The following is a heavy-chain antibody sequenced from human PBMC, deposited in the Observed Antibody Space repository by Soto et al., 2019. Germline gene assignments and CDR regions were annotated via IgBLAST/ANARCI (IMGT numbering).Heavy chain of an antibody. CDR1: GFTFSSYG. J-gene: IGHJ6*02. V-gene: IGHV3-33*01. D-gene: IGHD1-26*01. CDR2: IWYDGSNK. Sequence: GGSLRLSCAASGFTFSSYGMHWVRQAPGKGLEWVAVIWYDGSNKYYADSVKGRFTISRDNSKNTLYLQMNSLRAEDTAVYYCARDLGLVGLVDYYGMDVWGQGTTVTVSS. CDR3: ARDLGLVGLVDYYGMDV.